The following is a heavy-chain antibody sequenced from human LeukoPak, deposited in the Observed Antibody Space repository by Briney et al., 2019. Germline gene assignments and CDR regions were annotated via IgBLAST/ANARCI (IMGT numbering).Heavy chain of an antibody. D-gene: IGHD3-22*01. V-gene: IGHV1-2*02. CDR3: ARGATVVVINAEYFQH. J-gene: IGHJ1*01. CDR2: INPNSGGT. Sequence: ASVKVSCKASGYTFTGYYMHRVRQAPGQGLEWMGWINPNSGGTNYAQKFQGRVTMTRDTSISTAYMELSRLRSDDTAVYYCARGATVVVINAEYFQHWGQGTLVTVSS. CDR1: GYTFTGYY.